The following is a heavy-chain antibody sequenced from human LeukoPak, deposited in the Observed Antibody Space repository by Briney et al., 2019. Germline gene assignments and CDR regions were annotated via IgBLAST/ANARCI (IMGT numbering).Heavy chain of an antibody. V-gene: IGHV4-39*01. D-gene: IGHD2-15*01. CDR1: GGSISSSSYY. CDR3: ARPLRGYCSGGSCQGFDY. Sequence: PPETLSLTCTVSGGSISSSSYYWGWIRQPPGKGLEWIGSIYYSGSTYYNPSLKSRVTISVDTSKNQFSLKLSSVTAADTAVYYCARPLRGYCSGGSCQGFDYWGQGTLVTVSS. J-gene: IGHJ4*02. CDR2: IYYSGST.